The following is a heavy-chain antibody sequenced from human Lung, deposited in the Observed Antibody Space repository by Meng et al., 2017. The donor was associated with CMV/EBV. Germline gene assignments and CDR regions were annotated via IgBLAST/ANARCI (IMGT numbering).Heavy chain of an antibody. CDR1: TFSNAW. V-gene: IGHV3-15*01. D-gene: IGHD2-2*01. Sequence: TFSNAWMSWVRQAPEKGLEWVGRIKSKTDGGTTDYDAPVKGRFTISRDDSKNTLYLQMNSLKTEDTAVYYCTTQTVTYCSSTSCSDYWGQGTLVTVSS. CDR2: IKSKTDGGTT. J-gene: IGHJ4*02. CDR3: TTQTVTYCSSTSCSDY.